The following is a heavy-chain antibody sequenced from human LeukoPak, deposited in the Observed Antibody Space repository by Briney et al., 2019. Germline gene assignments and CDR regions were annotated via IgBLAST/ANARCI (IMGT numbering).Heavy chain of an antibody. Sequence: PSETLSLTCTISGGSISSHYWSWLRQPPGKGLEWIGYFSDPGSTNYNPSLKSRVTISVDKSKNQFPLKLTSVIAEDTAVYYCARARGGNSYYFEYWGQGTLFTVSS. CDR2: FSDPGST. V-gene: IGHV4-59*11. D-gene: IGHD1-14*01. CDR3: ARARGGNSYYFEY. CDR1: GGSISSHY. J-gene: IGHJ4*02.